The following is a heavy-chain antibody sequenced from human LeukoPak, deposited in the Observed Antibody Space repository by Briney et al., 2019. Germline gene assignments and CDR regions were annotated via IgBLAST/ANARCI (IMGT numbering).Heavy chain of an antibody. Sequence: GGSLRLSCAASGFTFSSYSMNWVRQAPGKGLEWVSYISSSSSTIYYADSVKGRFTISRDNAENSLYLQMNSLRAEDTAVYYCAREGLRLGELSSSWYWGQGTLVTVSS. CDR3: AREGLRLGELSSSWY. D-gene: IGHD3-16*02. V-gene: IGHV3-48*01. CDR1: GFTFSSYS. CDR2: ISSSSSTI. J-gene: IGHJ4*02.